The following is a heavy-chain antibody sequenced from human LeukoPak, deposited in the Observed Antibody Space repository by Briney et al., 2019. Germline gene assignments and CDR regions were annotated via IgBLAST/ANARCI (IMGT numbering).Heavy chain of an antibody. CDR1: GDSVSSNSAA. CDR2: TYYRSKWYN. CDR3: AKGTHKGDYYYYGMDV. J-gene: IGHJ6*02. V-gene: IGHV6-1*01. Sequence: SQTLSLTCALSGDSVSSNSAAWNWIRQSPSRGLEWLGRTYYRSKWYNDYAVSVKSRIAINPDTSRNQFSLQLNSVTPEDTAVYYCAKGTHKGDYYYYGMDVWGQGTTVTVSS.